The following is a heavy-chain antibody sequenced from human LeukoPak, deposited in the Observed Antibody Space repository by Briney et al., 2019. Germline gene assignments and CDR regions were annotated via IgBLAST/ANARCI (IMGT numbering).Heavy chain of an antibody. Sequence: SETLSLTCTVSGGSISSGGYYWSWIRQHPGKGLEWIGYIYYSGSTYYNPSLKSRVTISVDTSKNQFSLKLSSVTAADTAVYYCARRLGTMIVVAIQTRSNAFDIWGQGTMVTVSS. CDR2: IYYSGST. J-gene: IGHJ3*02. CDR3: ARRLGTMIVVAIQTRSNAFDI. CDR1: GGSISSGGYY. V-gene: IGHV4-31*03. D-gene: IGHD3-22*01.